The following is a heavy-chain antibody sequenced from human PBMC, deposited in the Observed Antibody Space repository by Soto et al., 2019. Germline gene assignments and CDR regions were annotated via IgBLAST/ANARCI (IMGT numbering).Heavy chain of an antibody. CDR2: INSDGSST. CDR3: ARARVPRSYFDY. CDR1: GFTFSSYL. J-gene: IGHJ4*02. V-gene: IGHV3-74*01. Sequence: GGSLRLSCAASGFTFSSYLMHWVRQAPGKGLVWVSRINSDGSSTSYADSVKGRFTISRDNAKNTLYLQMNSLRAEDTAVYYCARARVPRSYFDYWGQGTLVTVSS.